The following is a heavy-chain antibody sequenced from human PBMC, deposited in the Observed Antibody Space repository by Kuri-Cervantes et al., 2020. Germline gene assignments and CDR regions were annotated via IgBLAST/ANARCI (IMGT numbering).Heavy chain of an antibody. CDR2: ISKDGDNK. CDR3: AKDTMFGVVPYFDY. J-gene: IGHJ4*02. CDR1: GFSFNNHA. Sequence: GESLKISCIASGFSFNNHAMYWVRQAPGKGLEWVALISKDGDNKYHADSVKGRFTISRDNSKKTLYLQMNSLRAEDTAVYYCAKDTMFGVVPYFDYWGQGTLVTVSS. D-gene: IGHD3-3*01. V-gene: IGHV3-30-3*01.